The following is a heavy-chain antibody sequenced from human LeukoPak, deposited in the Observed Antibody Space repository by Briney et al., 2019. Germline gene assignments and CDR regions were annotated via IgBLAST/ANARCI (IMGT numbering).Heavy chain of an antibody. J-gene: IGHJ4*02. CDR1: GGSISTYY. Sequence: PSETLSLTCTVSGGSISTYYWNWIRQPPGKGLEWIGYIDYSGSTNYNPSLKSRVTISVDTSKNQFSLKLLSVTAADTAVYYCARAQDFSDSSGPNYLDFWGQGILVTVSS. CDR2: IDYSGST. CDR3: ARAQDFSDSSGPNYLDF. D-gene: IGHD3-22*01. V-gene: IGHV4-59*08.